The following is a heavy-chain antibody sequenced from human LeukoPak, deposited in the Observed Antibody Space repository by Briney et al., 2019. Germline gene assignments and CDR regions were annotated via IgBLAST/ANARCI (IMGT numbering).Heavy chain of an antibody. D-gene: IGHD1-26*01. V-gene: IGHV3-53*01. CDR2: IYSDGST. J-gene: IGHJ3*02. Sequence: GGSLRPSCAASGFTVSSNYMSWVRQAPGKGLEWVSEIYSDGSTYYAVSVKGRFSISRDNSKNTVYLQMNSLRAEDTAVYYCARELREHGVFDIWGQGTMVTVSS. CDR3: ARELREHGVFDI. CDR1: GFTVSSNY.